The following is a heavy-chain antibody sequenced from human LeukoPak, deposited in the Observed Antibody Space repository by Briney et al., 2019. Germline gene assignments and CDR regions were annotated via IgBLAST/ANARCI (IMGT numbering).Heavy chain of an antibody. CDR2: IIPMFGTA. CDR1: GGTFSSYA. V-gene: IGHV1-69*05. D-gene: IGHD6-6*01. Sequence: SSVKVSCKASGGTFSSYAISWVRQAPGQGLEWMGGIIPMFGTANYAQKFQGRVTITTEESPSTAYMELSSLRSEDTAVYHCARGYSSSSGRGDYWGQGTLVTVSS. CDR3: ARGYSSSSGRGDY. J-gene: IGHJ4*02.